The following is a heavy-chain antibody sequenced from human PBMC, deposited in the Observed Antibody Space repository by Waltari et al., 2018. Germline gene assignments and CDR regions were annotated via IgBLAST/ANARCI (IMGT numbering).Heavy chain of an antibody. Sequence: QVQLQESGPGLVKASETLSLTCTVSGGSVTRGTFYWSWTRQAPGKGLEWVGYIYYSGSTNYKPSLKSRVTITADTSKNQFSLKLTSVTAADTAVYYCARCYGSGSYAFDYWGPGTLVTVSS. J-gene: IGHJ4*02. CDR2: IYYSGST. CDR3: ARCYGSGSYAFDY. D-gene: IGHD3-10*01. CDR1: GGSVTRGTFY. V-gene: IGHV4-61*01.